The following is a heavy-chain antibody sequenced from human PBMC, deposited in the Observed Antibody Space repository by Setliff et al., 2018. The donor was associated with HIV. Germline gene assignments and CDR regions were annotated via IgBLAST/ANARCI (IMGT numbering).Heavy chain of an antibody. CDR1: GYSITSGYS. J-gene: IGHJ4*02. D-gene: IGHD3-22*01. V-gene: IGHV4-59*01. CDR2: IYYSGSA. Sequence: SETLSLTCAVSGYSITSGYSWGWIRQPPGKGLEWIGYIYYSGSANYTPSLKSRVTISLDTSKSQFSLKLSSVTAADTAMYYCARVLDYYDSSPYYFDYWGQGTLVTVSS. CDR3: ARVLDYYDSSPYYFDY.